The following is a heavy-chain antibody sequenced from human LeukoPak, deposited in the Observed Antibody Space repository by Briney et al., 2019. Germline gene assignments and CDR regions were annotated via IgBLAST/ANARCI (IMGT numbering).Heavy chain of an antibody. Sequence: SVKVSCKASGGTFSSYAISWVRQAPGQGLEWMGGIIPSFVTANYAQKFQGRVTITADESTSTAYMELSSLRSGDTAVYYCARLTPDDYYGSGSYLMWLNYWGQGTLVTVSS. CDR3: ARLTPDDYYGSGSYLMWLNY. CDR2: IIPSFVTA. J-gene: IGHJ4*02. V-gene: IGHV1-69*13. CDR1: GGTFSSYA. D-gene: IGHD3-10*01.